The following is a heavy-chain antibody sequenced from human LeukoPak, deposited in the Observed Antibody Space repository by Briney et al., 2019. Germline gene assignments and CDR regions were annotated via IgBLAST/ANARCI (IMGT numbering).Heavy chain of an antibody. CDR2: IYSSGST. CDR3: ARESPYCSSTSCYTSFDY. D-gene: IGHD2-2*02. CDR1: GGSISSYY. V-gene: IGHV4-4*08. J-gene: IGHJ4*02. Sequence: SETLSLTCTVSGGSISSYYWSWIRQPPGKGLEWIGYIYSSGSTNYNPSLKSRVTISVDTSKNQFSLKLSSVTAADTAVYYCARESPYCSSTSCYTSFDYWGQGTLVTVSS.